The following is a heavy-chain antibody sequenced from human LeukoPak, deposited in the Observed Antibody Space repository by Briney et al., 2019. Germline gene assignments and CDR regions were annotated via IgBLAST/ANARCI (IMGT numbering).Heavy chain of an antibody. CDR3: ARLYGSGRSYFDY. CDR1: GGSISSGGYY. J-gene: IGHJ4*02. D-gene: IGHD3-10*01. Sequence: SQTLSLTCTVSGGSISSGGYYWSWIRQHPGKGLEWIGYIYYSGSTYYNPSLKSRVTISVDTSKDQFSLKLSSVTAADTAVYYCARLYGSGRSYFDYWGQGTLVTVSS. CDR2: IYYSGST. V-gene: IGHV4-31*03.